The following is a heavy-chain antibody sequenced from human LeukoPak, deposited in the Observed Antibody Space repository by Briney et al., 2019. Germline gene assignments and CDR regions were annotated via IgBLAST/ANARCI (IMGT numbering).Heavy chain of an antibody. D-gene: IGHD2-15*01. CDR1: GGSISSGDYY. CDR2: IYYSGST. CDR3: ARYRGCSGGSCYRWFDP. J-gene: IGHJ5*02. V-gene: IGHV4-30-4*08. Sequence: SQTLSLTCTVSGGSISSGDYYWSWIRQPPGKGLEWIGYIYYSGSTYYNPSLKSRVTISVDTSKNQFSLKLSSVTAADTAVYYCARYRGCSGGSCYRWFDPWGQGTLVTVSS.